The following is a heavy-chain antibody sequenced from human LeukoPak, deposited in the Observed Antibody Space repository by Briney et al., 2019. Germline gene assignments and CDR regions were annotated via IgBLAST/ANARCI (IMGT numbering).Heavy chain of an antibody. CDR2: IYSGGST. J-gene: IGHJ2*01. V-gene: IGHV3-66*01. CDR1: GFTVSSNY. Sequence: PGGSLRLSCAASGFTVSSNYMSWVRQAPGKGLEWVSVIYSGGSTYYADSVKGRFTISRDNSKNTPYLQMNSLRAEDTAVYYCARDSTSDSSGYYPSSYWYFDLWGRGTLVTVSS. CDR3: ARDSTSDSSGYYPSSYWYFDL. D-gene: IGHD3-22*01.